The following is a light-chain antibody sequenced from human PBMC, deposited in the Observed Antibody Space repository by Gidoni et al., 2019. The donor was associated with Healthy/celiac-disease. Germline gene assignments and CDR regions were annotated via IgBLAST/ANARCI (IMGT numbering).Light chain of an antibody. CDR1: NIGSKR. V-gene: IGLV3-21*02. Sequence: SSLLTQPPSVSAAPRQTARTTCGGNNIGSKRVHWYQQKPGQAPVLVVYDDSDRPSGIPERFSGANSGNTATLTISRVEAGDEADYYCQVWDSSSDHVVFGGGTKLTVL. J-gene: IGLJ2*01. CDR3: QVWDSSSDHVV. CDR2: DDS.